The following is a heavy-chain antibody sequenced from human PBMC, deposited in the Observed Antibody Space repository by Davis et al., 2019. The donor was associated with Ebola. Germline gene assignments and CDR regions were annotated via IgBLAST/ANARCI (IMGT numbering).Heavy chain of an antibody. Sequence: GESLKISCAASGFTFSSYAMSWVRQAPGKGLEWVSAISGSGGSTYYADSVKGRFTISRDNSKNTLYLQMNSLRAEDTAVYYCARLTGSYPGWFDPWGQGTLVTVSS. V-gene: IGHV3-23*01. D-gene: IGHD1-26*01. CDR3: ARLTGSYPGWFDP. CDR2: ISGSGGST. J-gene: IGHJ5*02. CDR1: GFTFSSYA.